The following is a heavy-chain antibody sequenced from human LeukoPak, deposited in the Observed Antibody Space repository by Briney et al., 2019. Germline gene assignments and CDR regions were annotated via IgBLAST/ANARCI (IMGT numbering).Heavy chain of an antibody. V-gene: IGHV3-74*01. CDR2: INSDGSDT. CDR1: GFTFSSHW. Sequence: GGSLRLSCAASGFTFSSHWMQWVRQVPGXGLVWVSRINSDGSDTNYADSVKGRFTISRDNAKNTVYLQMNSLRVEDTAVYYCARGSHHFDSWGQGTLVTVSS. J-gene: IGHJ5*01. CDR3: ARGSHHFDS.